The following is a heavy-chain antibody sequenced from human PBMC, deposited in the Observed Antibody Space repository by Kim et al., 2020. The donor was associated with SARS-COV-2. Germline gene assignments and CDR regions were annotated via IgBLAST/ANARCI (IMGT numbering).Heavy chain of an antibody. V-gene: IGHV3-48*02. CDR3: ARGGYDFWSGLYNWFDP. D-gene: IGHD3-3*01. CDR2: ISSSSSTI. J-gene: IGHJ5*02. CDR1: GFTFSSYS. Sequence: VGSLRLSCAASGFTFSSYSMNWVRQAPGKGLEWVSYISSSSSTIYYADSVKGRFTISRDNAKNSLYLQMNSLRDEDTAVYYCARGGYDFWSGLYNWFDPWGQGTLVTVSS.